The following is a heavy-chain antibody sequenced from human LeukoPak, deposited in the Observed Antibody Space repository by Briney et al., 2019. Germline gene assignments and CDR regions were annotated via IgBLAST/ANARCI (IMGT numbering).Heavy chain of an antibody. CDR1: GYTFTSYY. Sequence: VASVKVSCKASGYTFTSYYMHWVRQAPGQGLEWVGIINPSGGSTSYAQKFQGRVTMTRDTSTSTVYMELSSLRSEDTAVYYCARGGVVGATSTWFDPWGQGTLVTVSS. CDR2: INPSGGST. V-gene: IGHV1-46*03. CDR3: ARGGVVGATSTWFDP. D-gene: IGHD1-26*01. J-gene: IGHJ5*02.